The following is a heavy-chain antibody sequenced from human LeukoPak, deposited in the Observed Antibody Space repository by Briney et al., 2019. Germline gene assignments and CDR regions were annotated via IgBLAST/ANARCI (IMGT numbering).Heavy chain of an antibody. V-gene: IGHV1-69*04. CDR2: IIPILGIA. J-gene: IGHJ4*02. D-gene: IGHD1-1*01. Sequence: ASVKVSCKASGGTFSSYAISWVRQAPGQGLEWMGRIIPILGIANYAQKFQGRVTITADKSTSTAYMELSSLRSEDTAVYYCAKEEMATTVYDYWGQGTLVTVSS. CDR3: AKEEMATTVYDY. CDR1: GGTFSSYA.